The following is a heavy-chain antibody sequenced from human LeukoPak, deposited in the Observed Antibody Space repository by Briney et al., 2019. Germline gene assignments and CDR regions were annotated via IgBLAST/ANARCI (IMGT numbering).Heavy chain of an antibody. J-gene: IGHJ5*02. CDR2: INPNSGGT. CDR1: GYTFTGYY. V-gene: IGHV1-2*02. CDR3: ARNLYYYDSRGNWSDP. D-gene: IGHD3-22*01. Sequence: ASVKVSCKASGYTFTGYYMHWVRQAPGQGLEWMGWINPNSGGTNYAQKFQGRVTMTRDTSISTAYMELSRLRSDDTAVYYCARNLYYYDSRGNWSDPWGQGTLVTVSS.